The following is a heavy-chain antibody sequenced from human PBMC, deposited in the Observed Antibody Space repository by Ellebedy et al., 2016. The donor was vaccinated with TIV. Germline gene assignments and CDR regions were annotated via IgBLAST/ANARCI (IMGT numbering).Heavy chain of an antibody. D-gene: IGHD3-10*01. CDR2: ISSTSSYT. Sequence: GGSLRLXXAASGFTFSDYYMSWIRQAAGKGLEWVSSISSTSSYTNYADSVKGRFTIPRDNAKNSLYLQMNSLRAEDTAVYSCARAFYGASQGGFDPWGQGTLVTVSS. J-gene: IGHJ5*02. CDR3: ARAFYGASQGGFDP. V-gene: IGHV3-11*06. CDR1: GFTFSDYY.